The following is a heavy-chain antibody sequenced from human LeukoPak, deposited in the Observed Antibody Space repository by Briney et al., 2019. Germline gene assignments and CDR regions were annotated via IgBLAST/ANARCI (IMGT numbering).Heavy chain of an antibody. D-gene: IGHD3-3*01. CDR3: ARVITIFGVVTRPFDY. CDR1: GYTFTGYY. V-gene: IGHV1-2*02. J-gene: IGHJ4*02. Sequence: ASVKVSCKASGYTFTGYYMHWVRQAPGQGLEWMGWINPNSGGTNYAQKFQGRVTMTRDTSISTAYMELSRLRSDDTAVYYCARVITIFGVVTRPFDYWGQGTLVTVSS. CDR2: INPNSGGT.